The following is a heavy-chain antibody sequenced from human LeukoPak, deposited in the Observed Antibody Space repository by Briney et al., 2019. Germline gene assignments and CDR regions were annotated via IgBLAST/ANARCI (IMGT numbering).Heavy chain of an antibody. D-gene: IGHD3-22*01. Sequence: GASVKVSCKVSGYTLTELSMHWVRQAPGKGLEWMGAFDAEDGETIYAQKFQGRVTMTEDTSTDTAYMELSRLRSDDTAVYYCARDSPHYYDSSGYSLRAFDIWGQGTMVTVSS. J-gene: IGHJ3*02. CDR1: GYTLTELS. CDR2: FDAEDGET. V-gene: IGHV1-24*01. CDR3: ARDSPHYYDSSGYSLRAFDI.